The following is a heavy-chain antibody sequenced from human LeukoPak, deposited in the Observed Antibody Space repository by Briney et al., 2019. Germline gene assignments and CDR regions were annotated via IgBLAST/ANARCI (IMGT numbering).Heavy chain of an antibody. CDR1: GYTFTSYG. D-gene: IGHD3-3*01. CDR2: ISAYNGNT. Sequence: ASVKVSCKASGYTFTSYGISWVRQAPGQGLEWMGWISAYNGNTNYAQKLQGRVTMTTDTSTSTAYMELRSRRSDDTAVYYCARDYDLWSGYWGGNWFDPWGQGTLVTVSS. CDR3: ARDYDLWSGYWGGNWFDP. J-gene: IGHJ5*02. V-gene: IGHV1-18*01.